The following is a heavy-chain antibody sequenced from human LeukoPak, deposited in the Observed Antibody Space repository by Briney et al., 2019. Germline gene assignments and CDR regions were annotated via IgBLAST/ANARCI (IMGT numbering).Heavy chain of an antibody. CDR1: GYTLSGYQ. Sequence: ASVKVSCKASGYTLSGYQLHWVRQAPGQGREWMGWISPNSGGTHYAQKFQGRVTMTRDTSINTVYMELRRLRSDDTAVYYCARERSPEDYMDVWGKGTTVTVSS. CDR3: ARERSPEDYMDV. J-gene: IGHJ6*03. CDR2: ISPNSGGT. V-gene: IGHV1-2*02.